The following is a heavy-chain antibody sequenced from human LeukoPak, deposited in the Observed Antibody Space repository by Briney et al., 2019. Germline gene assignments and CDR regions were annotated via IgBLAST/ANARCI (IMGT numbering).Heavy chain of an antibody. Sequence: PSGTLSLTCAVSGGSISSSNWWSWVRQPPGKGLEWIGEIYHSGSTNYNPSLKSRVTISVDKSKNQFSLKLGSVTAADTAVYYCARTYYDILTGYFYGMDVWGKGTTVTVSS. CDR1: GGSISSSNW. J-gene: IGHJ6*04. D-gene: IGHD3-9*01. V-gene: IGHV4-4*02. CDR2: IYHSGST. CDR3: ARTYYDILTGYFYGMDV.